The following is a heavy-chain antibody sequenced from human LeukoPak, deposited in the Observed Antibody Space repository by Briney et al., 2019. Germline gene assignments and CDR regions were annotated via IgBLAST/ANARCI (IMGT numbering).Heavy chain of an antibody. CDR3: ARGEGNPVVPAAMENWFDP. D-gene: IGHD2-2*01. Sequence: SETLSLTCTVSGGSISSGDYYWSWIRQPPGKGLEWIGYIYYSGSTYYNPSLKSRVTISVDTSKNQFSLKLSSVTAADTAVYYCARGEGNPVVPAAMENWFDPWGQGTLVTVSS. CDR1: GGSISSGDYY. CDR2: IYYSGST. J-gene: IGHJ5*02. V-gene: IGHV4-30-4*01.